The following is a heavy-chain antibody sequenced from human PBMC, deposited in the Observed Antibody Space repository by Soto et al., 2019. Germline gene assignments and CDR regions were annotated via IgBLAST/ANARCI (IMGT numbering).Heavy chain of an antibody. CDR1: GFYFDNYA. CDR2: LSGNSDIV. J-gene: IGHJ4*02. Sequence: EKQLVESGGGLAQPGRSLRLSCVTSGFYFDNYAMHWVRQAPGKGPEWVSGLSGNSDIVAYADSVKGRFTISRDNAKKSLYLQMNNLRPEDTGLYYCVISTWNFYADFDYWGQGTLVTVSS. CDR3: VISTWNFYADFDY. V-gene: IGHV3-9*01. D-gene: IGHD3-3*02.